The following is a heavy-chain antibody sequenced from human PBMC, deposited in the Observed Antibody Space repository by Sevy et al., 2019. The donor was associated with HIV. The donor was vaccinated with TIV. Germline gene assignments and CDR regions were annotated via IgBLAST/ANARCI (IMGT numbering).Heavy chain of an antibody. CDR2: ISYDGSNK. J-gene: IGHJ3*02. D-gene: IGHD3-22*01. Sequence: GGSLRLSCAASGFTFSSYAMHWVRQAPGKGLEWVAVISYDGSNKYYADSVKGRFTISRDNSKNTLYLQMNSLGAEDTAVYYCARDSVAKHYYDSSDDAFDIWGQGTMVTVSS. V-gene: IGHV3-30-3*01. CDR1: GFTFSSYA. CDR3: ARDSVAKHYYDSSDDAFDI.